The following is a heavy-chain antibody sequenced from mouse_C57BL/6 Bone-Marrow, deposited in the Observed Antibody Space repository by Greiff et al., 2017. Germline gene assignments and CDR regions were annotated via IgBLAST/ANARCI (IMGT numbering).Heavy chain of an antibody. CDR1: GYTFTSYG. CDR3: ASYYGSRGNY. Sequence: VQLQQSGAELARPGASVKLSCKASGYTFTSYGISWVKQRTGQGLEWIGEIYPRSGNTYYNEKFKGQATLTADKSSSTAYMELRSLASEDSAVYFCASYYGSRGNYWGQGTTLTVSS. J-gene: IGHJ2*01. V-gene: IGHV1-81*01. D-gene: IGHD1-1*01. CDR2: IYPRSGNT.